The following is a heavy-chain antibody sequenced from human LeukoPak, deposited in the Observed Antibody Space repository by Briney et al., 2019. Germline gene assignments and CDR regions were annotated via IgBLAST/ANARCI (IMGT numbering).Heavy chain of an antibody. CDR1: GFTFSRYE. CDR2: TSSSGSII. Sequence: PGGSLRLSCAASGFTFSRYELNWVRQAPGKGLEWVSYTSSSGSIIYYADSVKGRFTISRDNAKNSLYLQMNSLRAEDTAVYYCARDLGMTDGDYVSYFDYWGQGTLVTVSS. J-gene: IGHJ4*02. V-gene: IGHV3-48*03. CDR3: ARDLGMTDGDYVSYFDY. D-gene: IGHD4-17*01.